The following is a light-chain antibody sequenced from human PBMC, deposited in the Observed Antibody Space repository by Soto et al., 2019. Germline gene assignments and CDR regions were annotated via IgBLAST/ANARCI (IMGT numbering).Light chain of an antibody. CDR2: EGS. J-gene: IGLJ1*01. CDR1: SSDVGSYNL. V-gene: IGLV2-23*01. CDR3: CSYAGSSLFV. Sequence: QSVLTQPASVSGSPGQSITISCTGTSSDVGSYNLVSWYQQHPGKAPKLMIYEGSKRPSGVSNRFSGSKSGNTASLTISGLQAEDEADYYCCSYAGSSLFVFGTGNKLTVL.